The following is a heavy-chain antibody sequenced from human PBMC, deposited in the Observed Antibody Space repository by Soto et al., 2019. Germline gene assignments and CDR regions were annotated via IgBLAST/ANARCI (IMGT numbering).Heavy chain of an antibody. CDR2: LTSGGTT. J-gene: IGHJ4*02. V-gene: IGHV3-23*01. CDR3: ARTVIFTSQSSGWATRFDY. CDR1: GFTFNNYA. D-gene: IGHD6-19*01. Sequence: EVQLLEAGGGLVHPGESLTLLCAASGFTFNNYAMTWVRQAPGKGLEWVSTLTSGGTTYYGDTVKGRFTISRDNSKSTVYLQMNSLRAEDTAVYYCARTVIFTSQSSGWATRFDYWGQGTRVSVSS.